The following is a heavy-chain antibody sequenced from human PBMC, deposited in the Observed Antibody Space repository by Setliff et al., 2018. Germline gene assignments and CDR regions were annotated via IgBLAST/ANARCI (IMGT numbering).Heavy chain of an antibody. D-gene: IGHD1-26*01. J-gene: IGHJ4*02. CDR2: INPNSGGT. CDR3: ARALGATIIHFDY. Sequence: ASVKVSCKASGYTFTGYYMHWVRQAPGQGLEWMGWINPNSGGTNYAQKFQGWVTMTRDTSISTAYMELSRLRSDDTAVYYCARALGATIIHFDYWGQGTLVTVSS. CDR1: GYTFTGYY. V-gene: IGHV1-2*04.